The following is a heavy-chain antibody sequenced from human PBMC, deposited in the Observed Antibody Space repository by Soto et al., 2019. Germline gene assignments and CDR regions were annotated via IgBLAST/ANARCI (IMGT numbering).Heavy chain of an antibody. CDR3: ARDLGPYYFDY. Sequence: QVQLVESGGGLVKPRGSLRLSCAASGFTFSDYFMIWIRQAPGKGLEWVSYISSSGGTPYYADSVKGRFTIFRDNSKNSLYLQMNSLRAEDTAVYYCARDLGPYYFDYWGQGTLVTVSS. CDR2: ISSSGGTP. J-gene: IGHJ4*02. V-gene: IGHV3-11*01. CDR1: GFTFSDYF.